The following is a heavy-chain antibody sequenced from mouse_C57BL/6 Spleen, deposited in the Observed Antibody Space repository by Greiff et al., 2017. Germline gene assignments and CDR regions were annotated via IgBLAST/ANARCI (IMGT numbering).Heavy chain of an antibody. V-gene: IGHV3-6*01. Sequence: VQLQESGPGLVKPSQSLSLTCSVTGYSITSGYYWNWIRQFPGNKLEWMSYISYDGSNNYNPSLKNRISITRDTSENQFFLKLNSVTTEDTATYYCAREAYYGTYAMDYWGQGTSVTVSS. D-gene: IGHD1-1*01. CDR3: AREAYYGTYAMDY. J-gene: IGHJ4*01. CDR1: GYSITSGYY. CDR2: ISYDGSN.